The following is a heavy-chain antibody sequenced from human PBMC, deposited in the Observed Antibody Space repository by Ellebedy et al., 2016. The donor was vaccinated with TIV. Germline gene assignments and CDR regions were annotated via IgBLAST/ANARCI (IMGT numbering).Heavy chain of an antibody. D-gene: IGHD1-20*01. CDR2: INPSGGYT. CDR1: GYTFTNYN. J-gene: IGHJ4*02. V-gene: IGHV1-46*01. Sequence: AASVKVSCKPSGYTFTNYNMHWVRQAPGQGLEWMGTINPSGGYTTYAQKTQGRVTMTRDTSRSTVYMELNSLRSEDTAVYYCARGGGHNWNDAYHFDYWGQGTLVAVSS. CDR3: ARGGGHNWNDAYHFDY.